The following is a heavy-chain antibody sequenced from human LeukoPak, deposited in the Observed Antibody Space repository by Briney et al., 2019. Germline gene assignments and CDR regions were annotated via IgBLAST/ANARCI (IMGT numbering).Heavy chain of an antibody. D-gene: IGHD6-13*01. V-gene: IGHV3-30-3*01. CDR1: GFTFSSYA. CDR3: AREDEQQLVLFDY. Sequence: GRSLRLSCAASGFTFSSYAMHWVRQAPGKGLEWVAVISYDGSNKYYADSVKGRFTISRGNSKNTPYLQMNSLRAEDTAVYYCAREDEQQLVLFDYWGQGTLVTVSS. CDR2: ISYDGSNK. J-gene: IGHJ4*02.